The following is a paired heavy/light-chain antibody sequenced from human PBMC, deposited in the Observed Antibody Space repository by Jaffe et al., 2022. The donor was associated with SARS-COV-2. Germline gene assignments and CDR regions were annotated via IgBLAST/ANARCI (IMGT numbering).Light chain of an antibody. V-gene: IGLV2-14*01. J-gene: IGLJ2*01. CDR1: SSDVGDSNY. CDR3: SSYTNSTVV. CDR2: DVS. Sequence: QSALTQPASVSGSPGQSITISCTGTSSDVGDSNYVSWYRHHPGKAPELMIYDVSNRPSGVPDRFSGSKSGYTASLTISGLQAEDEADYYCSSYTNSTVVFGGGTKLTVL.
Heavy chain of an antibody. CDR3: ARPRTLGSTHFYF. CDR2: ISHSGTT. CDR1: GGSFSDYY. J-gene: IGHJ4*02. V-gene: IGHV4-34*01. Sequence: QVQLQQWGAGLLKPSETLSLTCAVYGGSFSDYYWSWIRQPPGKGLEWIGEISHSGTTNYNPSLKSRFTMSVDTSKNQFSLKLRSVTAADTAVYYCARPRTLGSTHFYFWGQGTLVTVSS. D-gene: IGHD1-26*01.